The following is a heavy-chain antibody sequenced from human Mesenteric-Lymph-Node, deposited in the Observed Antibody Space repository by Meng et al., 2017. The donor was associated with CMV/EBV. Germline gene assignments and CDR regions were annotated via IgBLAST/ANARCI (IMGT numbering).Heavy chain of an antibody. J-gene: IGHJ6*02. CDR2: INVYNGDT. CDR1: GYTFGSYG. D-gene: IGHD3-3*01. CDR3: ARDSPPTYYDFWSGSFYYYGMDV. V-gene: IGHV1-18*01. Sequence: ASVKVSCKASGYTFGSYGISWVRQAPGQGLEWMGWINVYNGDTKYAQRVQGRVTMTTDTSTSTAYMELRSLTSDDTAVYYCARDSPPTYYDFWSGSFYYYGMDVWGQGTTVTVSS.